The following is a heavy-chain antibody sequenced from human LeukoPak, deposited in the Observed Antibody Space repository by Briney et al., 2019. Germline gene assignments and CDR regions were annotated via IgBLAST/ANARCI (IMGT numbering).Heavy chain of an antibody. D-gene: IGHD1-26*01. CDR2: IYTSGST. CDR1: GGSISSYY. Sequence: PSETLSLTCTVSGGSISSYYWSWIRQPPGKGREWIGYIYTSGSTNYNPSLKSRVTISVDTSKNQFSLNLSSVTAADTAVYYCARHPGVGATGPYNWFDPWGQGTLVTVSS. V-gene: IGHV4-4*09. J-gene: IGHJ5*02. CDR3: ARHPGVGATGPYNWFDP.